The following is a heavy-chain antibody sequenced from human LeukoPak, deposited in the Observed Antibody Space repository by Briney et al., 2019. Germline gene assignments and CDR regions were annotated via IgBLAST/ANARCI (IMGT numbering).Heavy chain of an antibody. Sequence: GGSLRLSCAASGFTFSSYSMNWVRQAPGKGLEWVSYISSSSSTIYYADSVKGRFTISRDNSKNTLYLQMNSLRAEDTAVYYCATLVGDSSSSIDWGQGTLVTVSS. CDR1: GFTFSSYS. V-gene: IGHV3-48*04. D-gene: IGHD6-6*01. CDR2: ISSSSSTI. CDR3: ATLVGDSSSSID. J-gene: IGHJ4*02.